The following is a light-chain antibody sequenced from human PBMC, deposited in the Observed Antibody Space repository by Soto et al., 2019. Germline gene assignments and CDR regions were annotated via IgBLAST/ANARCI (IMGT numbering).Light chain of an antibody. CDR3: MQARQTPPWT. CDR2: SGS. CDR1: QSLLHSNGYNY. V-gene: IGKV2-28*01. J-gene: IGKJ1*01. Sequence: EIVMTQSPLSLPVTPGEPASISCRSSQSLLHSNGYNYLDWYLQRPGQSPQLLLYSGSNRASGAPDRSRGSGSGTDFTLTISRVEAEDVGVYYCMQARQTPPWTFGPGTRVEMK.